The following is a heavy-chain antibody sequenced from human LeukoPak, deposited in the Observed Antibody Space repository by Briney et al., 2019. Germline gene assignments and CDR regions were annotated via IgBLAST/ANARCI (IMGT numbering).Heavy chain of an antibody. Sequence: ASVKVSCKASGYTFTGYYMHWVRQAPGLGLEWMGWINPNSGDTNYAQKFQGRVTMTRDTSIRTAYLELSGLKSDDTAVYYCAKNPYEYYFDYGGQGTLGTVS. V-gene: IGHV1-2*02. CDR1: GYTFTGYY. J-gene: IGHJ4*02. CDR2: INPNSGDT. D-gene: IGHD5-12*01. CDR3: AKNPYEYYFDY.